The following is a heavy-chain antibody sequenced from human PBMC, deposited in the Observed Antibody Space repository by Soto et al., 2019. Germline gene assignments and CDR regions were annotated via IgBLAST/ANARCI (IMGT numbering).Heavy chain of an antibody. J-gene: IGHJ4*02. V-gene: IGHV1-69*06. CDR1: GGTFSSYA. CDR2: IIPIFGTA. CDR3: VRRHSSSWRFDY. Sequence: QVQLVQSGAEVKKPGSSVKVSCKASGGTFSSYAISWVRQAPGQGLEWMGGIIPIFGTANYAQKFQGRVTITSNKFSSTVYMELSRWLSEYTVLYYFVRRHSSSWRFDYLVQGTLVTASS. D-gene: IGHD6-13*01.